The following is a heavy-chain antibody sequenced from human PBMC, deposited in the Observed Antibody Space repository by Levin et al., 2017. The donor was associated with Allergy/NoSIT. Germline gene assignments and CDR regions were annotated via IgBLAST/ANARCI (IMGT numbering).Heavy chain of an antibody. V-gene: IGHV3-30*18. J-gene: IGHJ3*02. CDR2: ISFDGSNK. CDR1: GFTFSAYG. Sequence: QPGGSLRLSCAASGFTFSAYGMHWVRQAPGKGLEWVSFISFDGSNKHYADSVKGRITLSRDNSKDTLYLQMSSLRAEDTAVYYCAKESDIVPPWEISGRAFDIWGQGTVVTVSS. D-gene: IGHD3-16*02. CDR3: AKESDIVPPWEISGRAFDI.